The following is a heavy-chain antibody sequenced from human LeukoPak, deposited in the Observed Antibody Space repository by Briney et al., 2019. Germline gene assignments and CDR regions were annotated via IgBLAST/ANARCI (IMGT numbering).Heavy chain of an antibody. V-gene: IGHV1-69*04. Sequence: ASVKVSCKASGGTFSSYAISWVRQAPGQGLEWMGRIIPILGIANYAQKFQGRVTITADKSTSTAYMELSSLRSEDTAVYYCARENGGSYPGAFDIWGQGTMVTVSS. CDR1: GGTFSSYA. CDR2: IIPILGIA. CDR3: ARENGGSYPGAFDI. J-gene: IGHJ3*02. D-gene: IGHD1-26*01.